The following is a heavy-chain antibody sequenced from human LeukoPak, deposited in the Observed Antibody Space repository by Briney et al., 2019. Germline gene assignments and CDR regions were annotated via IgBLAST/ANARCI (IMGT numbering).Heavy chain of an antibody. D-gene: IGHD3-9*01. CDR1: GYSFTSYW. CDR3: AGTVLRYFDWLPLRYYYYMDV. J-gene: IGHJ6*03. CDR2: IYPGDSDT. Sequence: GESLKISCKGSGYSFTSYWIGWVRQMPGKGLEWMGIIYPGDSDTRYSPSFQGQVTISADKSISTAYLQWSSLKASDTAMYYCAGTVLRYFDWLPLRYYYYMDVWGKGTTVTVSS. V-gene: IGHV5-51*01.